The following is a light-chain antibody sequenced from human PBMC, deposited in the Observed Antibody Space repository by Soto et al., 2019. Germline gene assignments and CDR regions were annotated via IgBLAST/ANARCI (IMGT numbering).Light chain of an antibody. CDR3: AAWDDSLNGRV. CDR1: SSNIGSNT. Sequence: QSVLTQPPSASGTPGQRVTISCSGSSSNIGSNTVNWYQQLPGTAPKLLIYSHNQRPSGVPDRFSGSKSGTSASLAISGLQYEDEADYYCAAWDDSLNGRVFGTGTKLTVL. V-gene: IGLV1-44*01. J-gene: IGLJ1*01. CDR2: SHN.